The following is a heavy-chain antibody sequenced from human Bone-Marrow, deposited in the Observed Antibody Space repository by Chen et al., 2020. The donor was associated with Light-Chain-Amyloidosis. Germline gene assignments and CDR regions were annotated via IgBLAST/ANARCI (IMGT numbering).Heavy chain of an antibody. CDR2: IKQSGSDK. V-gene: IGHV3-7*01. D-gene: IGHD3-10*01. CDR3: ARVGDGSNRSEALEI. Sequence: VQLVESGGGVVRPGGSLRLSCEASGFTFSGYWMSWVRQAPGKGLEWVANIKQSGSDKDYLESVKGRFTISRDNGKNSLYLQMNNLRAEDTAVYYCARVGDGSNRSEALEIWGQGTMVTVSS. CDR1: GFTFSGYW. J-gene: IGHJ3*02.